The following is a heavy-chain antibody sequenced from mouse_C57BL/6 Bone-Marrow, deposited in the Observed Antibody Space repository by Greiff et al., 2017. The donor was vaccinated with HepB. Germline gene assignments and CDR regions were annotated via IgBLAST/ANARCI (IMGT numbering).Heavy chain of an antibody. CDR3: ARDSNYYFDY. D-gene: IGHD2-5*01. Sequence: DVHLVESGGGLVKPGGSLKLSCAASGFTFSSYAMSWVRQTPEKRLEWVATISDGGSYTYYPDNVKGRFTISRDNAKNNLYLQMSHLKSEDTAMYYCARDSNYYFDYWGQGTTLTVSS. V-gene: IGHV5-4*01. CDR1: GFTFSSYA. J-gene: IGHJ2*01. CDR2: ISDGGSYT.